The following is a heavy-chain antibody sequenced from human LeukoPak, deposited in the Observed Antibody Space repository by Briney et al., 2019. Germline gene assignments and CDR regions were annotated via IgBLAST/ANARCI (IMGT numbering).Heavy chain of an antibody. CDR2: INWNGGDT. D-gene: IGHD1-26*01. CDR3: ARVMVGATFDY. V-gene: IGHV3-20*04. CDR1: GFTFDDYA. Sequence: PGGSLRLSCAASGFTFDDYAMNWVRQVPGKGLEWVSGINWNGGDTGYAVSVKGRSTISRDNAKNSLYLQMDSLRAEDTALYYCARVMVGATFDYWGRGTLVTVSS. J-gene: IGHJ4*02.